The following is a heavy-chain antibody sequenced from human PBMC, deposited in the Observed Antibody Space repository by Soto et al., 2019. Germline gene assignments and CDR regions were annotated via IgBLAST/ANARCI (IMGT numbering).Heavy chain of an antibody. Sequence: TLAVTCSETRRASSSSRYYWGSIRQQHGKGLEWIGSIYYSGSTYYNPSLKSRVTISVYTSKHQFSLKLSSVTAADTAVYYCARHRGYSRSSVRGVWYYLDYWGQVTLVTVSS. CDR3: ARHRGYSRSSVRGVWYYLDY. CDR2: IYYSGST. J-gene: IGHJ4*02. V-gene: IGHV4-39*01. D-gene: IGHD6-6*01. CDR1: RRASSSSRYY.